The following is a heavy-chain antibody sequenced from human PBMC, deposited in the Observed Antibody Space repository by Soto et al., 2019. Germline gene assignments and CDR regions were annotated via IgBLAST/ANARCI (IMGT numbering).Heavy chain of an antibody. CDR3: TSLYYGH. CDR2: IKSKTDGGTT. CDR1: EFTFTYAW. J-gene: IGHJ4*02. Sequence: PGGSLRLSCAASEFTFTYAWMSWVRQAPGKGLEWVGRIKSKTDGGTTDYAAPVKGRSTISRDESQNTLYLQMNSLKTEDTAVYYCTSLYYGHWGQGTLVTVSS. V-gene: IGHV3-15*01. D-gene: IGHD3-16*02.